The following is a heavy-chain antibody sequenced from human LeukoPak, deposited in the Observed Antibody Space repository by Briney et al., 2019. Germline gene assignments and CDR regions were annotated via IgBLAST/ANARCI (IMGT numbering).Heavy chain of an antibody. CDR2: IYYSGST. CDR1: GGSISSGDYY. J-gene: IGHJ3*02. D-gene: IGHD3-22*01. CDR3: ARQYYYDSSGYLAFDI. Sequence: SETLSLTCTVSGGSISSGDYYWSWIRQPPGKGLEWIGYIYYSGSTYYNPSLKSRVTISVDTSKNQFSLKLSSVTAADTAVYYCARQYYYDSSGYLAFDIWGQGTMVTVSS. V-gene: IGHV4-30-4*01.